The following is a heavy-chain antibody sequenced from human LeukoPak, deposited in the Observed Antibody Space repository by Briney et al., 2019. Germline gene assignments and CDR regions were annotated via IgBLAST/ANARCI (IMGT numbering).Heavy chain of an antibody. D-gene: IGHD7-27*01. CDR2: IHHSEST. J-gene: IGHJ4*02. V-gene: IGHV4-38-2*02. CDR1: GYSISSGYY. Sequence: SETLSLTCSVSGYSISSGYYWGWIRQSPGKGLEWIGTIHHSESTDYNPSLKSRVTTSLHPSKNQFSLKLSSVTAADTAVYYCARGFRGDNFDYWGQGTLVTVSS. CDR3: ARGFRGDNFDY.